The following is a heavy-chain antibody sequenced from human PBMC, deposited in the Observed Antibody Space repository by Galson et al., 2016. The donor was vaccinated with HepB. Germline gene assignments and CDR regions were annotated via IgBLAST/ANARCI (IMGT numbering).Heavy chain of an antibody. CDR3: GRAPTPGSVDY. Sequence: SLRLSCAASGFTFSGYLMHWVRQAPGKGLVWVSRILTDGTTKACADSVMGRFPISRDNAKNTLYLQMNGLRAEDTAVYFCGRAPTPGSVDYWGQGTLVTVSS. CDR1: GFTFSGYL. V-gene: IGHV3-74*01. D-gene: IGHD1-26*01. CDR2: ILTDGTTK. J-gene: IGHJ4*02.